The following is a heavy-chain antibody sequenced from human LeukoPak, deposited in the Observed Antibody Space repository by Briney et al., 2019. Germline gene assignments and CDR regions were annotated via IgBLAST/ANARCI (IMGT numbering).Heavy chain of an antibody. CDR3: ARGERGIKNLIVVVPAAMFVY. J-gene: IGHJ4*02. V-gene: IGHV3-7*01. Sequence: GGSLRLSCAASGFTFSSYWMSWVRQAPGKGLEWVANIKQDGSEKYYVDSVKGRFTISRDNAKNSLYLQMNSLRDEDTAVYYCARGERGIKNLIVVVPAAMFVYWGQGTLVTVSS. CDR1: GFTFSSYW. D-gene: IGHD2-2*01. CDR2: IKQDGSEK.